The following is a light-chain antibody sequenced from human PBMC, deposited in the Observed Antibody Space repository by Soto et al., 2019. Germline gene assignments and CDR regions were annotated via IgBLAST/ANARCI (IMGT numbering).Light chain of an antibody. J-gene: IGKJ4*01. CDR3: QQYYSTFFLT. CDR2: WAS. CDR1: QSVLYSSNNKNY. V-gene: IGKV4-1*01. Sequence: DIVMTQSPDSLAVSLGERTTINCKSSQSVLYSSNNKNYLAWYQQKPGQPPKLLIYWASTRESGVPDRFSGSGSGTDFTLTISSLQAEDVAVYYCQQYYSTFFLTFGGGTKVEIK.